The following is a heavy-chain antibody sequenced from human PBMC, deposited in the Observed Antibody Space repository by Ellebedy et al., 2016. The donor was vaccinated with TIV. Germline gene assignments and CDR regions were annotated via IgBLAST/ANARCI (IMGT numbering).Heavy chain of an antibody. J-gene: IGHJ6*02. Sequence: ASVKVSXXASGGTFSSYAISWVRQAPGQGLEWMGGIIPIFGTANYAQKVQGRVTITADESTSTAYMELSSLRSEDTAVYYCARDDAGLAAAARGMDVWGQGTTVTVSS. D-gene: IGHD6-13*01. CDR2: IIPIFGTA. V-gene: IGHV1-69*13. CDR3: ARDDAGLAAAARGMDV. CDR1: GGTFSSYA.